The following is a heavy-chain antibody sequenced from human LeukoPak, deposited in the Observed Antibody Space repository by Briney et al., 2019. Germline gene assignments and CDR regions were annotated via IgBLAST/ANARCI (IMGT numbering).Heavy chain of an antibody. CDR3: ASLPPPWVPLDV. V-gene: IGHV4-39*01. CDR2: IYHSGST. D-gene: IGHD4/OR15-4a*01. J-gene: IGHJ6*04. Sequence: PSETLSLTCTVSGASISSSSYYWGWIRQPPGKGLEWIGSIYHSGSTYYNPSLKSRVTISVDTSKNQFSLRLSSVTAADTVVYYCASLPPPWVPLDVWGKGTTVTVSS. CDR1: GASISSSSYY.